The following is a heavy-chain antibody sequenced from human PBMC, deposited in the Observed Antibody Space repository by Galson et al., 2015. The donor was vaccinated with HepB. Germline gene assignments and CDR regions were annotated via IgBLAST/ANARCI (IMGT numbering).Heavy chain of an antibody. CDR1: GFTFSSYA. Sequence: SLRLSCAASGFTFSSYAMHWVRQAPGKGLEWVAVISYDGSNKYYADSVKGRFTISRDNSKNTLYLQMNSLRAEDTAVYYCAGTTYLFYYFDYWGQGTLVTVSS. J-gene: IGHJ4*02. CDR3: AGTTYLFYYFDY. D-gene: IGHD2/OR15-2a*01. CDR2: ISYDGSNK. V-gene: IGHV3-30*04.